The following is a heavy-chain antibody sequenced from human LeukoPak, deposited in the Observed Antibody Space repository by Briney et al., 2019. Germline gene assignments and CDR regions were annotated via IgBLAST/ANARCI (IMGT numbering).Heavy chain of an antibody. Sequence: SETLSLTCTVSGDSITSYYWSWIRQPAGKGLEWIGRINISGNTNYNPSLKSRVTMSLDTSKNQISLKLSAVTAADTAVYYCARDSGTTGEVKFDPWGQGTLVTVSS. V-gene: IGHV4-4*07. J-gene: IGHJ5*02. D-gene: IGHD3-10*01. CDR3: ARDSGTTGEVKFDP. CDR2: INISGNT. CDR1: GDSITSYY.